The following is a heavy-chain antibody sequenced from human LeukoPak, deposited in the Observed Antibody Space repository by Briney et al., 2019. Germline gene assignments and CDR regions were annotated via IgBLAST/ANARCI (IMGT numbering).Heavy chain of an antibody. CDR2: ISDIGSI. Sequence: SETLSLTCTVSGGSISSYYWSWIRQPPGKGLEWIAYISDIGSINYNPSVKSRVTISLDLSKNQFSLTLSSVTAADTAVYYCAGHHPRNTVDFWGQGTLVTVSS. J-gene: IGHJ4*02. D-gene: IGHD2/OR15-2a*01. CDR1: GGSISSYY. V-gene: IGHV4-59*08. CDR3: AGHHPRNTVDF.